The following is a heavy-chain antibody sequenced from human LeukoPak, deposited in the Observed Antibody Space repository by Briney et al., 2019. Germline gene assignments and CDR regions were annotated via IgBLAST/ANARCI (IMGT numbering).Heavy chain of an antibody. CDR3: ARGHSGWYDY. CDR2: ISGSGGST. CDR1: GFTFSSYA. Sequence: PGGSLRLSCAASGFTFSSYAMSWVRQAPGKGLRWVSAISGSGGSTYYADSVKGRFTISRDNSKNTLYLQMNSLRAEDTAVYCCARGHSGWYDYWGQGTLVTVSS. D-gene: IGHD6-19*01. J-gene: IGHJ4*02. V-gene: IGHV3-23*01.